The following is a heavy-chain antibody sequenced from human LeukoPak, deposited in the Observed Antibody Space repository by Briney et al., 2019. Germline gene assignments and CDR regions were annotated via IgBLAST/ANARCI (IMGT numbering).Heavy chain of an antibody. CDR2: LSYSGIT. D-gene: IGHD3-3*01. Sequence: PSETLSLTCTVSGGSISNNNDYWGWIRQPPGKGLEWIGSLSYSGITYYNPSLKSRVTMSIDTSKNQFSLKLNSVTAADTALYYCARVYAFWSGYSLGCFDPWGQGALVTVSS. V-gene: IGHV4-39*01. CDR1: GGSISNNNDY. J-gene: IGHJ5*02. CDR3: ARVYAFWSGYSLGCFDP.